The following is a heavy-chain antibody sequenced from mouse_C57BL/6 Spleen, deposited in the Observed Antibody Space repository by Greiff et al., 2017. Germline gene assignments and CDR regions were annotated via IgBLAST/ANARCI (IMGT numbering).Heavy chain of an antibody. CDR3: ARPTVVAGGAMDY. Sequence: EVQLQQSGPVLVKPGASVKMSCKASGYTFTDYYMNWVKQSHGKSLEWIGVINPYNGGPSYNQKFKGKATLTVDKSSSTAYMELNSLTSEDSAVYYGARPTVVAGGAMDYWGQGTSVTVSA. J-gene: IGHJ4*01. V-gene: IGHV1-19*01. CDR2: INPYNGGP. CDR1: GYTFTDYY. D-gene: IGHD1-1*01.